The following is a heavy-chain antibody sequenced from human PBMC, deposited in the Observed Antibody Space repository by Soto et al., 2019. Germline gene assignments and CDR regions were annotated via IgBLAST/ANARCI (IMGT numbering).Heavy chain of an antibody. J-gene: IGHJ4*02. CDR2: IIPIFGTT. CDR1: GDIFSGYS. V-gene: IGHV1-69*06. D-gene: IGHD5-12*01. Sequence: VSCKTSGDIFSGYSISWVRQAPGQGLEWMGGIIPIFGTTNYAQRFHGRVTITADKSTSTVYMELYSLKSEDTAVYYCARDLGSGYDPGDYWGQGTLVTVSS. CDR3: ARDLGSGYDPGDY.